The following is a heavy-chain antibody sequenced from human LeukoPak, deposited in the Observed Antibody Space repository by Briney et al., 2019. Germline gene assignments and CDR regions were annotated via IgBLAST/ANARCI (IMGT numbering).Heavy chain of an antibody. CDR1: GCTFDDCA. D-gene: IGHD3-22*01. CDR2: ISWNSNSI. V-gene: IGHV3-9*03. CDR3: ARGRYYHDTSGYYSLDY. Sequence: GGTLKLSCAASGCTFDDCALHWGWIAPRQGLERVSSISWNSNSIDYADFVKGRFTISRDNAKNSLYLQLNSLRAEDMALYYCARGRYYHDTSGYYSLDYWGQGTLVTVSS. J-gene: IGHJ4*02.